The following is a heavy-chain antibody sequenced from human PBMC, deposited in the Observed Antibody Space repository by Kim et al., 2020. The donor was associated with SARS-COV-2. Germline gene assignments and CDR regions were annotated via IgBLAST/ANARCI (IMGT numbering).Heavy chain of an antibody. Sequence: GGSLRLSCAASGFTFSSYGMHWVRQAPGKGLEWVAVISYDGSNKYYADSVKGRFTISRDNSKNTLYLQMNSLRAEDTAVYYCAKVRTVGPAYDFYYGMD. D-gene: IGHD4-17*01. CDR2: ISYDGSNK. CDR3: AKVRTVGPAYDFYYGMD. V-gene: IGHV3-30*18. CDR1: GFTFSSYG. J-gene: IGHJ6*01.